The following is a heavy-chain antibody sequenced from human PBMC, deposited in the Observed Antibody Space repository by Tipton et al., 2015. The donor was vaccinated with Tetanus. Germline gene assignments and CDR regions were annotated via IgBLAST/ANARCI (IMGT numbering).Heavy chain of an antibody. CDR3: ARSASPFDY. J-gene: IGHJ4*02. CDR1: GFTFSTYS. CDR2: ISLSSSYI. Sequence: GSLRLSCAASGFTFSTYSMNWVRQAPGKGLEWVSSISLSSSYIHYADSVRGRFTISRDNAKNSLYLQMNSLRAEDTAVYYCARSASPFDYWGQGTLVTVSS. V-gene: IGHV3-21*04.